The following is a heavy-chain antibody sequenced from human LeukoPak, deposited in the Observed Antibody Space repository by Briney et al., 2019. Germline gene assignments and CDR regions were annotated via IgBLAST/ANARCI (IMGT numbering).Heavy chain of an antibody. D-gene: IGHD1-26*01. CDR3: ARDQVGIFDY. Sequence: GGSLRLSCAASGFTFSSYSMNWVRQAPGKGLEWVSYISSSSSTIYYADSVKGRFTISRDNAKNSLYLQMNSLRAEDTAVYYCARDQVGIFDYWGQGTLVTVSS. J-gene: IGHJ4*02. CDR1: GFTFSSYS. V-gene: IGHV3-48*01. CDR2: ISSSSSTI.